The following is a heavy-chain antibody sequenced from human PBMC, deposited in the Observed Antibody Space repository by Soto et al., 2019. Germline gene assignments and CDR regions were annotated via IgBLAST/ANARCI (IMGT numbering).Heavy chain of an antibody. D-gene: IGHD3-16*01. Sequence: QVQLVESGGGVVQPGRSLRLSCAASRFTFSTYAMHWVRQAPGKGLEWVAVISYDGSNKYYADSVKGRFTISRDNSKNTLSLQMNSLRAEDTAVYYRARGGYGGGHCFDYWGQGTLVTVSS. CDR1: RFTFSTYA. CDR3: ARGGYGGGHCFDY. J-gene: IGHJ4*02. CDR2: ISYDGSNK. V-gene: IGHV3-30*04.